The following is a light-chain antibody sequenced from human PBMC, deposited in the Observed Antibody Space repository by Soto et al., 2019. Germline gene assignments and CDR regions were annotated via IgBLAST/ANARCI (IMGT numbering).Light chain of an antibody. CDR2: DAS. Sequence: EIVLTQSPATLSLSPGERATLSCRASQSVSSYLAWYQQKPGQAPRLLIYDASNRATGIPARFSGSGSGTDFTLTISSLEPEDFAVYYCQRRSNVPPLTFGGGTKVEIK. CDR1: QSVSSY. J-gene: IGKJ4*01. CDR3: QRRSNVPPLT. V-gene: IGKV3-11*01.